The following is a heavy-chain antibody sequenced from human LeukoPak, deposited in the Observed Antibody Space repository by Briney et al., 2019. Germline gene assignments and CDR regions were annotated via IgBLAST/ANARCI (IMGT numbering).Heavy chain of an antibody. J-gene: IGHJ4*02. Sequence: PGGSLRLSCAAFGFTFSSYSMNWVRQAPGKGLEWVSSISSSSSYIYYADSVKGRFTISRDNAKNSLYLQMNSLRAEDTAVYYCARDPSDSSGPGGYWGQGTLVTVSS. CDR1: GFTFSSYS. CDR3: ARDPSDSSGPGGY. D-gene: IGHD3-22*01. CDR2: ISSSSSYI. V-gene: IGHV3-21*01.